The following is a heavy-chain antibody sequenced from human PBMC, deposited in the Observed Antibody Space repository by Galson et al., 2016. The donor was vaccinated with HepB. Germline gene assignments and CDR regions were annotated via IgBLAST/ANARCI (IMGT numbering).Heavy chain of an antibody. CDR3: ARAESEYNWNFPAPFDY. CDR1: GYTFTSYG. D-gene: IGHD1-7*01. CDR2: ISAYNGNT. J-gene: IGHJ4*02. V-gene: IGHV1-18*01. Sequence: QSGAEVKKPGASVKVSCKASGYTFTSYGISWVRQAPGQGLEWMGWISAYNGNTNYAQKLQGRVTMTTDTSTSTAYMELRSLRSDDTAVYYCARAESEYNWNFPAPFDYWGQGTLVTVSS.